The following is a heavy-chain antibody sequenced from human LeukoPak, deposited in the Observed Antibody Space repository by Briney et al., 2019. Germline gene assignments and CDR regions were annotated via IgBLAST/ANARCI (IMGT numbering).Heavy chain of an antibody. Sequence: GASVKVSCKASGGTFSSYAISWVRQAPGQGLEWMGWINPNSGGTNYAQKFQGWVTMTRDTSISTAYMELSRLRSDDTAVYYCARDGGIAVADPSALNLDYWGQGTLVTVSS. D-gene: IGHD6-19*01. J-gene: IGHJ4*02. CDR3: ARDGGIAVADPSALNLDY. CDR1: GGTFSSYA. CDR2: INPNSGGT. V-gene: IGHV1-2*04.